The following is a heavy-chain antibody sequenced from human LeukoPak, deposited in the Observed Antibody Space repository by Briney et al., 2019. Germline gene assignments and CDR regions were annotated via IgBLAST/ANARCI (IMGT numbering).Heavy chain of an antibody. D-gene: IGHD3-3*01. CDR3: ARLPYDEPDY. CDR1: GYTLTELS. V-gene: IGHV1-24*01. Sequence: ASVKVSFKVSGYTLTELSMHWVRQAPGKGLEWMGGFDPEDGETIYAQKFQGRVTMTEDTSTDTAYMELSSLRSDDTAVYFCARLPYDEPDYWGQGTLVTVSS. J-gene: IGHJ4*02. CDR2: FDPEDGET.